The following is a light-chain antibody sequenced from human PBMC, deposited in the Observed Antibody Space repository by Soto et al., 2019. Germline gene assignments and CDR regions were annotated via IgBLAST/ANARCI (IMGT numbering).Light chain of an antibody. J-gene: IGLJ2*01. Sequence: QSALTQPASVSGSPGQSITISCTGTSRDVGGYNYVSWHQQHPGKAPKVIITEVSNRPSGISNRFSGSTSGTTASLTISGLQAEDEDDYYCSSYISSSTFVVFGGGTKLTVL. CDR2: EVS. CDR1: SRDVGGYNY. V-gene: IGLV2-14*01. CDR3: SSYISSSTFVV.